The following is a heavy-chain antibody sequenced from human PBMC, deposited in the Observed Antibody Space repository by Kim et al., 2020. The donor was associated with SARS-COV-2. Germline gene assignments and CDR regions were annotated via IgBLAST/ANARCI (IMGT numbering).Heavy chain of an antibody. D-gene: IGHD6-13*01. J-gene: IGHJ4*02. V-gene: IGHV3-23*01. CDR3: AKSGKYIAAAGFDY. Sequence: ADSGKGRFTISREKTTNTLYLQMSSMRAEDTAVYYCAKSGKYIAAAGFDYWGQGTLVTVSS.